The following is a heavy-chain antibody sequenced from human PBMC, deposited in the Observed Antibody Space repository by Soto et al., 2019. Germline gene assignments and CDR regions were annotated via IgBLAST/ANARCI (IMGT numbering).Heavy chain of an antibody. CDR2: IYPGDSDT. CDR1: GYSFTSYW. CDR3: ARHDYYDSSGYGDY. Sequence: GESLKISCKGFGYSFTSYWIGWVRQMPGKGLEWMGIIYPGDSDTRYSPSFQGQVTISADKSISTAYLQWSSLKASDTAVYYCARHDYYDSSGYGDYWGQGALVTVSS. V-gene: IGHV5-51*01. D-gene: IGHD3-22*01. J-gene: IGHJ4*02.